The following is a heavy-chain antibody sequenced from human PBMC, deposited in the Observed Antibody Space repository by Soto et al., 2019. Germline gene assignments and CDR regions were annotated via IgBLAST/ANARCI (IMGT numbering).Heavy chain of an antibody. J-gene: IGHJ4*02. V-gene: IGHV3-30*18. CDR2: ISYDGSNK. CDR1: GFTFSSYG. CDR3: ANDLWYELGY. Sequence: QVQLVESGGGVVQPGRSLRLSCAASGFTFSSYGMHWVRQAPGKGLEWVAVISYDGSNKYYADSVKGRFTISRDNSKNTMYLQMNSLSAEDTAVYYCANDLWYELGYWGQGTLVTVSS. D-gene: IGHD2-15*01.